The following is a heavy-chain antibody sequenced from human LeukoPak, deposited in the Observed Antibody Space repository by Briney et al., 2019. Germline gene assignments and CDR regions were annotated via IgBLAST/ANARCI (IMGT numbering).Heavy chain of an antibody. Sequence: PGGSLRLSCAASGFTFSSYWMSWVRQAPGKGLEWVANIKQDGSEKYYVDSVKGRFTISRDNAKNSLYLQMSSLRAEDTAVYYCARASSGYYYGAFDIWGQGTMVTVSS. CDR2: IKQDGSEK. V-gene: IGHV3-7*04. J-gene: IGHJ3*02. CDR1: GFTFSSYW. D-gene: IGHD3-22*01. CDR3: ARASSGYYYGAFDI.